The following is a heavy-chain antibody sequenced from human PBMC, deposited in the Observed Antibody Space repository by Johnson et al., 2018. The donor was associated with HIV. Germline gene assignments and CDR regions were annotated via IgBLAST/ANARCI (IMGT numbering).Heavy chain of an antibody. CDR1: GFTFSSYA. CDR3: AREGGIVAAQGDAFDI. J-gene: IGHJ3*02. CDR2: IWYDGSTK. Sequence: QVQLVESGGGVVQPGRSLRLSCAASGFTFSSYAMHWVRQAPGKGLEWVAVIWYDGSTKYYADSVTCLFSISRDNSKNTPYLQMNSLRAEDTALYYCAREGGIVAAQGDAFDIWGQGTMVTVSS. V-gene: IGHV3-33*08. D-gene: IGHD1-26*01.